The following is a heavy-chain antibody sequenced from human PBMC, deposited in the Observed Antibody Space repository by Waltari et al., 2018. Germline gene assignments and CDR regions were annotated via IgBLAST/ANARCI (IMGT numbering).Heavy chain of an antibody. V-gene: IGHV1-69*02. CDR1: GGTFSSYT. Sequence: QVQLVQSGAEVKKPGSSVKVSCKASGGTFSSYTISWVRQAPGQGLEWMGRIIPILGIANDAQKFQGRVTITADKSTSTAYMELSSLRSEDTAVYYCASGSERNDAFDIWGQGTMVTVSS. J-gene: IGHJ3*02. D-gene: IGHD3-10*01. CDR3: ASGSERNDAFDI. CDR2: IIPILGIA.